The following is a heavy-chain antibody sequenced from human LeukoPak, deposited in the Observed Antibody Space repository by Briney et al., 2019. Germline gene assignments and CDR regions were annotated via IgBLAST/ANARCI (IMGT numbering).Heavy chain of an antibody. D-gene: IGHD2-15*01. CDR1: GFTFSSYE. Sequence: PGGSLRLSCAASGFTFSSYEMNWVRQAPGKGLEWVSYISSSGSTIYYADSVKGRFTISRDNAKNSLYLQMNSLRAEDTAVYYCARDAPLLQLAVLYYYYYGRDVWGEGPTVTVFS. V-gene: IGHV3-48*03. J-gene: IGHJ6*02. CDR2: ISSSGSTI. CDR3: ARDAPLLQLAVLYYYYYGRDV.